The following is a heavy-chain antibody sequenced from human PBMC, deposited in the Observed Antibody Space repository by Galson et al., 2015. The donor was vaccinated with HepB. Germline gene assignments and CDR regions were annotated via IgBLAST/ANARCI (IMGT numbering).Heavy chain of an antibody. Sequence: SLRLSCAASGFTFSSYAMHWVRQAPGKGLEWVAVISYDGSNKYYADSVKGRFTISRDNSKNTLYLQMNSLRAEDTAVYYCAGAVVVAALIKWGQGTLVTVSS. D-gene: IGHD2-15*01. V-gene: IGHV3-30*04. CDR2: ISYDGSNK. CDR1: GFTFSSYA. J-gene: IGHJ4*02. CDR3: AGAVVVAALIK.